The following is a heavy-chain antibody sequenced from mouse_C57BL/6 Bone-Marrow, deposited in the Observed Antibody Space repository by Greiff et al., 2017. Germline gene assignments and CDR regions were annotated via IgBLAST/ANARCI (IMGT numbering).Heavy chain of an antibody. Sequence: VQRVESGAELVRPGTSVKMSCKASGYTFTNYWIGWAKQRPGHGLEWIGDIYPGGGYTNYNEKFKGKATLTADKSSSTAYMQFSSLTSEDSAIYYCARDYYGYGLDYWGQGTTLTVSS. CDR1: GYTFTNYW. CDR3: ARDYYGYGLDY. D-gene: IGHD2-2*01. J-gene: IGHJ2*01. CDR2: IYPGGGYT. V-gene: IGHV1-63*01.